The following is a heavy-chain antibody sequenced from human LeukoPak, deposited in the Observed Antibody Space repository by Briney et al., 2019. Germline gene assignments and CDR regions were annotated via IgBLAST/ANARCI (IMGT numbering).Heavy chain of an antibody. CDR3: ARVLDSSGWTYYFDY. D-gene: IGHD6-19*01. Sequence: PGGSLRLSCAASGFTFSDYYMSWIRQAPGKGLEWVANTKQDGSEKYYVDSVKGRFTISRDNAKNSLYLQMNSLRAEDTAVYYCARVLDSSGWTYYFDYWGQGTLVTVSS. CDR2: TKQDGSEK. J-gene: IGHJ4*02. CDR1: GFTFSDYY. V-gene: IGHV3-7*01.